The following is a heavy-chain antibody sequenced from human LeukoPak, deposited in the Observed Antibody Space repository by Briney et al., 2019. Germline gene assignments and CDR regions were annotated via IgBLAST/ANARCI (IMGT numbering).Heavy chain of an antibody. Sequence: KASETLSLTCTVSGGSISSYYWSWIRQPPGKGLEWIGYIYYSGSTNYNPSLKSRVTISVDTSKNQFSLKLSSVTAADTAVYYCARSLYSYPADYWGQGTLVTVSS. V-gene: IGHV4-59*12. J-gene: IGHJ4*02. D-gene: IGHD5-18*01. CDR2: IYYSGST. CDR1: GGSISSYY. CDR3: ARSLYSYPADY.